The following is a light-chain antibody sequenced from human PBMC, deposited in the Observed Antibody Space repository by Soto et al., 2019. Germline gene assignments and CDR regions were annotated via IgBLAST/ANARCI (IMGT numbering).Light chain of an antibody. CDR2: EVN. Sequence: QSVLTQPPSASGSPGQSVTISCTGTSSDVGGYDCVSWYQHHPGKAPKLMIYEVNKRPSGVPDRFSGSKSGNTASLTVSGLQAEDEADYYCTSHAGSNYAFLFRTGTKVPVL. CDR3: TSHAGSNYAFL. V-gene: IGLV2-8*01. CDR1: SSDVGGYDC. J-gene: IGLJ1*01.